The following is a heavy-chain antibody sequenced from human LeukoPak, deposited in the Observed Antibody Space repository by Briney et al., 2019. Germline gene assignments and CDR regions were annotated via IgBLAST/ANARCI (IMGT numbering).Heavy chain of an antibody. CDR2: INPNSGGT. Sequence: ASVTVSCKASGYTFTGYYMHWVRQAPGQGLEWMGWINPNSGGTNYAQKFQGRVTMTRDTSISTAYMELSRLRSDDTAVYYCARAYSSGWYDWVYFQHWGQGTLVTVSS. V-gene: IGHV1-2*02. J-gene: IGHJ1*01. CDR3: ARAYSSGWYDWVYFQH. CDR1: GYTFTGYY. D-gene: IGHD6-19*01.